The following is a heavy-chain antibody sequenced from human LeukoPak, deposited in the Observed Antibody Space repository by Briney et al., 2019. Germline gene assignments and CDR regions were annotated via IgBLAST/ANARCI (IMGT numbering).Heavy chain of an antibody. J-gene: IGHJ4*02. CDR1: GLTVSSNY. D-gene: IGHD6-25*01. V-gene: IGHV3-53*01. CDR2: IYSGGST. Sequence: GGSLRLSCAASGLTVSSNYMSWVRQPPRKALEWVSAIYSGGSTYYADSVKGRFTISRDNSKNTLYLQMNSLRAEDTAVYYCARGPRAYGYDYWGQGTLVTVSS. CDR3: ARGPRAYGYDY.